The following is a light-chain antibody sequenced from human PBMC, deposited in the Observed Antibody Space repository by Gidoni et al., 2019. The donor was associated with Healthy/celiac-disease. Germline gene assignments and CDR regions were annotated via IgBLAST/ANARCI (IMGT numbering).Light chain of an antibody. CDR1: QSVLYSSNNKNY. Sequence: DIVMTQSPDSLAVSLGERPTINRKSSQSVLYSSNNKNYLAWYQQKPGQPPKLLIYWASTRESGVPDRFSGSGSGTDFTLTISSLQAEDVAVYYCQQYYSTPFTFGPGTKVDI. V-gene: IGKV4-1*01. CDR3: QQYYSTPFT. CDR2: WAS. J-gene: IGKJ3*01.